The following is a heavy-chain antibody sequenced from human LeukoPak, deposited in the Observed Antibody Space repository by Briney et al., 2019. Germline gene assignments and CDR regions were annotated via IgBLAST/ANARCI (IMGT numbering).Heavy chain of an antibody. D-gene: IGHD6-13*01. CDR1: GYTFTSYY. V-gene: IGHV1-46*01. J-gene: IGHJ6*02. CDR3: ARGAGSSSWYYYYGMDV. Sequence: ASVKVSCKASGYTFTSYYVHWVRQAPGQGLEWMGKINPDSGSTSYAQKFQGRVTMTRDTSTSAVYMEVSSLRSEDTGVYYCARGAGSSSWYYYYGMDVWGQGTTVTVSS. CDR2: INPDSGST.